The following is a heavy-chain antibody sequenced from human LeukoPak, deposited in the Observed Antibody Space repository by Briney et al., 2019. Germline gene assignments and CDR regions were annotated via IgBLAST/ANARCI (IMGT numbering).Heavy chain of an antibody. J-gene: IGHJ5*02. CDR3: ARDLLSERYFDWLNWFDP. V-gene: IGHV3-66*01. Sequence: GGSLRLSCAASEFSVGSNYMTWVRQAPGKGLEWVSLIYSGGSTYYADSVKGRFTISRDNSKNTLYLQMNSLRAEDTAVYYCARDLLSERYFDWLNWFDPWGQGTLVTVSS. D-gene: IGHD3-9*01. CDR2: IYSGGST. CDR1: EFSVGSNY.